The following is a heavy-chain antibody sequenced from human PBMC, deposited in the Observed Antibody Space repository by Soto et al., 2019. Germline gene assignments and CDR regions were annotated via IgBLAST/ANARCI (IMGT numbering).Heavy chain of an antibody. V-gene: IGHV3-21*01. CDR2: ISSSSRHI. D-gene: IGHD6-19*01. CDR1: GFTFSTYS. J-gene: IGHJ4*02. CDR3: ARDLGSGWTLDY. Sequence: EVQLVESGGGLVKPGGSLRLSCAASGFTFSTYSMNWVRQAPGKGLEWVSGISSSSRHIYYADSVKGRFTISRDNAKCSLFLQMNSLSAEDTAVYYCARDLGSGWTLDYWGQGTLVTVSS.